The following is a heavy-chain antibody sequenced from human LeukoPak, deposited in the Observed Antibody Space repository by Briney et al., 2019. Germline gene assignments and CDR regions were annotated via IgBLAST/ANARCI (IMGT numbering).Heavy chain of an antibody. CDR1: GVIFRSYD. V-gene: IGHV3-30*18. D-gene: IGHD6-13*01. CDR2: ISYDGSNK. CDR3: AKDSEIAAAGSYWYFDL. J-gene: IGHJ2*01. Sequence: QPGMSLRLSCAASGVIFRSYDMHWVRQAPGNGLQWVAVISYDGSNKYHTDSVTGRFTIPRDTSKNTLYLQMNSLRAEDTAVYYCAKDSEIAAAGSYWYFDLWGRGTLVTVSS.